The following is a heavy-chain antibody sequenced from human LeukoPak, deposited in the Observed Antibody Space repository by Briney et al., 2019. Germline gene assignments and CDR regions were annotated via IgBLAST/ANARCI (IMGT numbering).Heavy chain of an antibody. Sequence: SETVSLTCTVSGGSISSSSYYWGWIRRPPGKGLERIESIYYSGSTYDNPSLKSRVTISADTSKNQFSLKLSSVPAADTAVYYCAREAVVAAISSFPLYYYYYMAGWSKGSTATVSS. CDR1: GGSISSSSYY. CDR3: AREAVVAAISSFPLYYYYYMAG. J-gene: IGHJ6*03. D-gene: IGHD2-15*01. CDR2: IYYSGST. V-gene: IGHV4-39*02.